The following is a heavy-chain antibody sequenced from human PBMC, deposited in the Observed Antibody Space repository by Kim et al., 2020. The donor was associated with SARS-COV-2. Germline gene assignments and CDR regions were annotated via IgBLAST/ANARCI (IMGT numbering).Heavy chain of an antibody. V-gene: IGHV3-23*01. CDR3: AKDTRDSIAPFDY. CDR2: ISSSGGGR. J-gene: IGHJ4*02. Sequence: GGSLRLSCAASGFTFSSYAMSWVRQAPGKGLEWVSTISSSGGGRYYADSVKGRFTISRDNSNYTLYLQMNSLRADDTAVYYCAKDTRDSIAPFDYWGQGTLVTVSS. D-gene: IGHD2-21*01. CDR1: GFTFSSYA.